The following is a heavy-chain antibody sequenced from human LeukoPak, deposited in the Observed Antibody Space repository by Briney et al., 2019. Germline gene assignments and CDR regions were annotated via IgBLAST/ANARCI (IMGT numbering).Heavy chain of an antibody. J-gene: IGHJ6*03. D-gene: IGHD5-24*01. V-gene: IGHV3-23*01. CDR2: TSGGGGST. CDR3: AKVGDGYNSYYYYYYYMDV. CDR1: GFTFSSYA. Sequence: GGSLRLSCAASGFTFSSYAMSWVRQAPGKGLEWVSTTSGGGGSTYYADSVKGRFTISRDNSRNTLYLQMNSLRAEDTAVYYCAKVGDGYNSYYYYYYYMDVWGKGTTVTISS.